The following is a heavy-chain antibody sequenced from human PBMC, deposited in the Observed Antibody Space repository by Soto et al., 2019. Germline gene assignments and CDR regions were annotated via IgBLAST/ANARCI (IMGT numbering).Heavy chain of an antibody. CDR2: IIPIFGTA. J-gene: IGHJ4*02. Sequence: ASVKVSCKASGGTFSSYAISWVRQAPGQGLEWMGGIIPIFGTANNAQKFQGRVTITADESTSTAYMELSSLRSKDSAVYYCSRTVYTYYYDSSGYYYAYYFDYWGQGTLVTVSS. CDR1: GGTFSSYA. D-gene: IGHD3-22*01. CDR3: SRTVYTYYYDSSGYYYAYYFDY. V-gene: IGHV1-69*13.